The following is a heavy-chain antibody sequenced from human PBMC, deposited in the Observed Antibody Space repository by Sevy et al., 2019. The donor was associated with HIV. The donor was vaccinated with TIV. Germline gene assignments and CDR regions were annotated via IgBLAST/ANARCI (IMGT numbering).Heavy chain of an antibody. Sequence: ASVKVSCKASGYTFAGYYMHWVRQAPGQGLEWMGRMNPNSGGTNYAQKFQGRVAMTRDTSISTAYMELSRLRSEDTAVYYCARDGDSGYENYFDYWGQGTLVTVSS. CDR2: MNPNSGGT. J-gene: IGHJ4*02. V-gene: IGHV1-2*06. D-gene: IGHD5-12*01. CDR1: GYTFAGYY. CDR3: ARDGDSGYENYFDY.